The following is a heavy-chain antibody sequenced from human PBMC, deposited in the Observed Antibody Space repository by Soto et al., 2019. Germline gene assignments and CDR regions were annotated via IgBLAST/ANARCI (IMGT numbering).Heavy chain of an antibody. V-gene: IGHV3-7*01. CDR3: ARGGVSFSGSEC. CDR2: INKAGSNA. J-gene: IGHJ1*01. D-gene: IGHD3-10*01. CDR1: GFTFGNYW. Sequence: EVQLVQSGGGLVQPGGSLRLSCAASGFTFGNYWMTWVRQAPGKGLEWLANINKAGSNAYHVDSVWGRFTISRDTAKSLVFLEMSSLRVEDPAVYLCARGGVSFSGSECWGQGALVTVSS.